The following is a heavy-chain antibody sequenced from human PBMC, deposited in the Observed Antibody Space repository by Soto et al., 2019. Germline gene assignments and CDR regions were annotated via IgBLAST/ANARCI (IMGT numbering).Heavy chain of an antibody. D-gene: IGHD2-15*01. CDR1: GYTFTSYG. J-gene: IGHJ5*02. Sequence: ASVKVSCKASGYTFTSYGISWVRQAPGQGLEWMGWISAYNGNTNYAQKLQGRVTMTTDTSTSTAYMELRSLRSDDTAVYYCARDHIRQCSGGSCYPRYNWFDPWGQGTLVTVSS. CDR2: ISAYNGNT. CDR3: ARDHIRQCSGGSCYPRYNWFDP. V-gene: IGHV1-18*01.